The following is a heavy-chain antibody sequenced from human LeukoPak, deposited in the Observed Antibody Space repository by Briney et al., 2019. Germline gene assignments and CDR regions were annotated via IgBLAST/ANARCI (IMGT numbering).Heavy chain of an antibody. CDR2: ISSSGSTI. D-gene: IGHD2-2*01. Sequence: GGSLRLSYAASGFTFSSYAMSWVRQAPGKGLEWVSYISSSGSTIYYADSVKGRFTISRDNAKNSLYLQMNSLRAEDTAVYYCARDGESGVKVPAANWFDPWGQGTLVTVSS. CDR1: GFTFSSYA. CDR3: ARDGESGVKVPAANWFDP. V-gene: IGHV3-48*04. J-gene: IGHJ5*02.